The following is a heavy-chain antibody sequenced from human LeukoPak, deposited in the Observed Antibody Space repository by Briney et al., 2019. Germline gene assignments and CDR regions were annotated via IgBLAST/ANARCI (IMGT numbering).Heavy chain of an antibody. CDR1: GFTVSNNY. J-gene: IGHJ4*02. Sequence: GGSLRLSCAASGFTVSNNYMSWVRQAPGKGLEWVSSISSSSSYIYYADSVKGRFTISRDNAKNSLYLQMNSLRAEDTAVYYCVNPKFHWGQGTLVTVSS. V-gene: IGHV3-21*01. CDR2: ISSSSSYI. CDR3: VNPKFH.